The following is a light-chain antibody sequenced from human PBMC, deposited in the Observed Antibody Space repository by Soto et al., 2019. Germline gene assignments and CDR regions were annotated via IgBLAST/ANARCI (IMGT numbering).Light chain of an antibody. Sequence: QSVLTQPASVSRSPRQTSTISCTGTSSDVGGYNYVAWYQQHPGKTPKLRIYEVSNRPSGVSNRFSGSKSGNTASMTISGLQAEDEADYYFSSYTSSSTPYVFRTGTKVTVL. CDR1: SSDVGGYNY. CDR3: SSYTSSSTPYV. V-gene: IGLV2-14*01. CDR2: EVS. J-gene: IGLJ1*01.